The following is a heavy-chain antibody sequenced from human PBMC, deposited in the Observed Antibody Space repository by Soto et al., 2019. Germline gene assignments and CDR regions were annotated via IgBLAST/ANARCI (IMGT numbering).Heavy chain of an antibody. D-gene: IGHD6-13*01. V-gene: IGHV3-30-3*01. CDR3: ATARYSSSWYYFDY. Sequence: VGSLRLSCAASGFTFSSYAMRWVRQAPGKGLEWVAVISYDGSNKYYADSVKGRFTISRDNSKNTLYLQMNSLRAEDTAVYYCATARYSSSWYYFDYWGQGTLVTVSS. J-gene: IGHJ4*02. CDR1: GFTFSSYA. CDR2: ISYDGSNK.